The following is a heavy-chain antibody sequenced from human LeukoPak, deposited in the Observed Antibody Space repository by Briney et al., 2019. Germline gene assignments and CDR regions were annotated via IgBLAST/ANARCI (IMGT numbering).Heavy chain of an antibody. CDR3: AKCMDILTGYLWSLDY. Sequence: GGSLRLSCAASGFTFTNYWMSWVRQAPGKGLELVANIKQDRSEKYYVDSVKGRFTISRDNAKNSLYLQMNSLRAEDTAVYYCAKCMDILTGYLWSLDYWGQGTLVTVSS. D-gene: IGHD3-9*01. J-gene: IGHJ4*02. CDR2: IKQDRSEK. V-gene: IGHV3-7*01. CDR1: GFTFTNYW.